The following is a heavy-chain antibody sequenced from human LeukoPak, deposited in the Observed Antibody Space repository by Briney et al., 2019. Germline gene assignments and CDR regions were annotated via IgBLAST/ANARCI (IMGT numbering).Heavy chain of an antibody. Sequence: SETLSLTCTVSGGSINNYYWSWVRQPPGAGLEWLAYIYYTGSTNYNPSLKTRLTISVDTSKNQFSLKLSSVTAADTAVYYCARGTLEDSTTVTTYYFDYWGQGTLVTVSS. V-gene: IGHV4-59*12. D-gene: IGHD4-17*01. CDR2: IYYTGST. J-gene: IGHJ4*02. CDR3: ARGTLEDSTTVTTYYFDY. CDR1: GGSINNYY.